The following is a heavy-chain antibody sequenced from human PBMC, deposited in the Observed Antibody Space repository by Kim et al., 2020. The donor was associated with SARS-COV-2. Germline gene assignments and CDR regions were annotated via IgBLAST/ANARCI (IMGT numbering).Heavy chain of an antibody. D-gene: IGHD1-1*01. J-gene: IGHJ6*02. CDR2: IYYSGGT. CDR3: AANWNDDYYGMDV. Sequence: SETLSLTCTVSSGSISSSSYYWGWIRQPPGKGLEWIGSIYYSGGTYYNPSLKSRVTISVDTSKNQFSLKLSSVTAADTAVYYCAANWNDDYYGMDVWGQGTTVTVSS. CDR1: SGSISSSSYY. V-gene: IGHV4-39*01.